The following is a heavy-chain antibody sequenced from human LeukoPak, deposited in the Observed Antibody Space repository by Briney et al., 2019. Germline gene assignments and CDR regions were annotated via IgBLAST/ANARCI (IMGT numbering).Heavy chain of an antibody. J-gene: IGHJ3*02. CDR1: GGSISSYY. Sequence: PSETLSLTCTVSGGSISSYYWSWIRQPPGKGLEWIGYIYYSGSTSYNPSLKSRVTISVDTSKNQFSLKLSSVTAADTAVYYCARDQYYYDSSGYYYDAFDIWGQGTMVTVSS. CDR2: IYYSGST. V-gene: IGHV4-59*01. CDR3: ARDQYYYDSSGYYYDAFDI. D-gene: IGHD3-22*01.